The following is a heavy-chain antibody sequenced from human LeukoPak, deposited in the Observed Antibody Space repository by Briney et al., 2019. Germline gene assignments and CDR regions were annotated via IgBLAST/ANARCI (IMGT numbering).Heavy chain of an antibody. D-gene: IGHD3-16*01. CDR3: ARDGGIIRFGGQDV. J-gene: IGHJ6*02. V-gene: IGHV3-7*01. Sequence: GGSLRLSCAASGFTVSSYWMSWVRQAPGKGLEWVANMNRDRSEKNYVDSIKGRFTISRDNAANSLYLQMNSLRVEDTAVYYCARDGGIIRFGGQDVWGQGTTVIVS. CDR2: MNRDRSEK. CDR1: GFTVSSYW.